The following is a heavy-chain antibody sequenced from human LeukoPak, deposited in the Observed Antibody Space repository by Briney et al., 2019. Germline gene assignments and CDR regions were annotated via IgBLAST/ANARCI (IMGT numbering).Heavy chain of an antibody. CDR2: VGPYNGKT. D-gene: IGHD5-24*01. V-gene: IGHV1-18*01. CDR1: GYTFLDYG. Sequence: GASVKVSCKTSGYTFLDYGISWLRQAPGQGLEWMEWVGPYNGKTQYSQKLQGRITLTTDTLTNTAFMELTSLSPDDTAIYYCTRDFSAKMATITDIWGQGTLVAVSS. J-gene: IGHJ4*02. CDR3: TRDFSAKMATITDI.